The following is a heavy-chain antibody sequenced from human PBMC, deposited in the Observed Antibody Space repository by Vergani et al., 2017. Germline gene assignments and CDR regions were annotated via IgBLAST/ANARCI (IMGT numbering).Heavy chain of an antibody. D-gene: IGHD2-2*01. CDR1: GYTFSDYY. J-gene: IGHJ5*02. CDR2: INPNSGGT. V-gene: IGHV1-2*02. CDR3: ARDLSAVPDVNWFDP. Sequence: QVHLVQSGAEVKKPGTTVKVSCKASGYTFSDYYMHWVRQAPGQGLEWMGWINPNSGGTNYAQKFQGRVTMTGETSISTAYMELSRLGSDDTAVYYCARDLSAVPDVNWFDPWCQGTLVTVSS.